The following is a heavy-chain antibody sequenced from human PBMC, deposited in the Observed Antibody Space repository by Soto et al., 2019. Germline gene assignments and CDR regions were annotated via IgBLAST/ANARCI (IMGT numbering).Heavy chain of an antibody. Sequence: PGGSLRLSCAASGFTVSSKYMSWVRQAPGKGLEWVSLIQSGGPTYYADSVKGRFTISRDTSENTVHLQMDSLRAEDTAVYYCAKNSPEWLPIHWGQGTLVTVSS. V-gene: IGHV3-66*01. CDR1: GFTVSSKY. CDR3: AKNSPEWLPIH. D-gene: IGHD3-3*01. J-gene: IGHJ4*02. CDR2: IQSGGPT.